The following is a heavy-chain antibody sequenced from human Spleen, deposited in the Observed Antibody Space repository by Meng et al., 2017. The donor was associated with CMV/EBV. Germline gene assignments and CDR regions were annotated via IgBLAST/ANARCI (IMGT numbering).Heavy chain of an antibody. Sequence: GESLKISCAASGFTVSSNYMSWVRQAPGKGLEWVSVIYSGGSTYYADSVKGRFTISRDNAKNSLYLQMNSLRAEDTAVYYCARDQGYSGYDSFGLDYWGQGTLVTVSS. J-gene: IGHJ4*02. CDR2: IYSGGST. V-gene: IGHV3-66*01. CDR1: GFTVSSNY. CDR3: ARDQGYSGYDSFGLDY. D-gene: IGHD5-12*01.